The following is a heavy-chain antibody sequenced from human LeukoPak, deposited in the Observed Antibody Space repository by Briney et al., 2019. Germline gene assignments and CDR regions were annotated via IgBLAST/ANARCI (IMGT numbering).Heavy chain of an antibody. D-gene: IGHD5-24*01. CDR3: ARDRSDGNYYMVV. CDR2: IYGGGST. Sequence: PGGSLRLSCAASGFTVSRNYMSWVRQAPGKGLEWVSVIYGGGSTSYADSVKGRFIISRDNSKNTLYLQMNSLRADDTAVYYCARDRSDGNYYMVVWGKGTTVLVSS. J-gene: IGHJ6*03. CDR1: GFTVSRNY. V-gene: IGHV3-53*01.